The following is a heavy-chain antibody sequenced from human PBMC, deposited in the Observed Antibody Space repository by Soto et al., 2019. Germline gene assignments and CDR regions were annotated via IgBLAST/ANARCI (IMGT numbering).Heavy chain of an antibody. J-gene: IGHJ6*02. Sequence: QPGGSLRLSCAASGFTFSSYWMSWVRQAPGKGLEWVANIKQDGSEKYYVDSVKGRSTISRDNAKNSLYLQMNSLRAEDTAVYYCAREGVRGVMRFYGMDVWGQGATVTVSS. CDR3: AREGVRGVMRFYGMDV. V-gene: IGHV3-7*04. CDR1: GFTFSSYW. CDR2: IKQDGSEK. D-gene: IGHD3-10*02.